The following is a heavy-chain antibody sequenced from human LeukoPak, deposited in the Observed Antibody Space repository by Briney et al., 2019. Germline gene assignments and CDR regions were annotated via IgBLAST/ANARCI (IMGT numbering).Heavy chain of an antibody. D-gene: IGHD6-19*01. J-gene: IGHJ4*02. V-gene: IGHV5-51*01. CDR2: IYPGDSDT. Sequence: RGESLKISCKASGYSFTNYWIAWVRQMPGKGLEWMGIIYPGDSDTRFSPSFQGQVTMSADKSITTAYLQWSSLKASDTAMYYCARLHSSEVGHRIFDYWGQGTLVTVSS. CDR1: GYSFTNYW. CDR3: ARLHSSEVGHRIFDY.